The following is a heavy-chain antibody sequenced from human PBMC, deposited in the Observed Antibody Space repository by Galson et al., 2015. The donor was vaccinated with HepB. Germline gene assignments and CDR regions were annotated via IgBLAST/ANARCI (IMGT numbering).Heavy chain of an antibody. CDR2: ISSSTTTI. CDR1: GFTFSSYW. CDR3: VFLRGEDLKPLDY. D-gene: IGHD2-21*01. Sequence: SLRLSCAASGFTFSSYWMHWVRQAPGKGPEWVSYISSSTTTIYYADSVKGRFTISRDNAKNSLYLQMNSLRAGDTAVYYCVFLRGEDLKPLDYWGQGTLVTVSS. V-gene: IGHV3-48*04. J-gene: IGHJ4*02.